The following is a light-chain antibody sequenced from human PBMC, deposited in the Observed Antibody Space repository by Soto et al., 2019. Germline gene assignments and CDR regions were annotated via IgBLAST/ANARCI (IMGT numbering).Light chain of an antibody. CDR3: QQRSYWAPWT. V-gene: IGKV3-11*01. Sequence: EIVLTQSPATLSLSPGERATLSCRASQNVNTYLAWYQQKPGKVPRLLMYDASNRATGIPGRFSGSGSGTDFTLTISSLEPEDFAVYYCQQRSYWAPWTFGQGTKVEIK. CDR2: DAS. CDR1: QNVNTY. J-gene: IGKJ1*01.